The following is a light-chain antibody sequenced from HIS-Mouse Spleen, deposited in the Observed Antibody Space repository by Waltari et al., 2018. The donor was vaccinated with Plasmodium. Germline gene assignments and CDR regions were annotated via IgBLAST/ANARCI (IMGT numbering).Light chain of an antibody. V-gene: IGKV3-15*01. Sequence: EIVMTQSPATRSVSPGESATLSCRASPSVSSNLAWYQQKPGQAPSLLSYGASTRATGIPARFSGSGSGTEFTLTISSLQSEDFAVYDCQQYNNWSFTFGPGTKVDIK. CDR2: GAS. CDR1: PSVSSN. J-gene: IGKJ3*01. CDR3: QQYNNWSFT.